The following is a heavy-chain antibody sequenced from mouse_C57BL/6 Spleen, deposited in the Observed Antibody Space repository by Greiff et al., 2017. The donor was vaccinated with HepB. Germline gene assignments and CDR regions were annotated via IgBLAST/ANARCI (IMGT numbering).Heavy chain of an antibody. V-gene: IGHV2-6-1*01. D-gene: IGHD2-3*01. CDR3: ARHEGYLNYYAMDY. CDR1: GFSLTSYG. CDR2: IWSDGST. J-gene: IGHJ4*01. Sequence: QVQLKESGPGLVAPSQSLSITCTVSGFSLTSYGVHWVRQPPGKGLEWLVVIWSDGSTTYNSALKSRLSISKDNSKSQVFLKMNSLQTDDTAMYYCARHEGYLNYYAMDYWGQGTSVTVSS.